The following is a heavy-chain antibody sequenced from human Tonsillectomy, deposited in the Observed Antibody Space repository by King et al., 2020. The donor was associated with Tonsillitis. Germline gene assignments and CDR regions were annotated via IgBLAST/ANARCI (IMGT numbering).Heavy chain of an antibody. J-gene: IGHJ4*02. CDR1: GGSISSYY. D-gene: IGHD6-13*01. CDR3: ARVRAAGCFDY. CDR2: IYSSGST. Sequence: QLQESGPGLVKPSETLSLTCTVSGGSISSYYWSWIRQSAGKGLEWIGRIYSSGSTNYNPSLKSRVTMSVDTPKNQVSLKMSSVTAADTAVYYCARVRAAGCFDYGGQGPLVTVPA. V-gene: IGHV4-4*07.